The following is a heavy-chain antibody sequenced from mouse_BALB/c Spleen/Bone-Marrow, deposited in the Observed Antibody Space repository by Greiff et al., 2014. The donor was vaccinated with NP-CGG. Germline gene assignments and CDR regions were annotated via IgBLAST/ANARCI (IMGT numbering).Heavy chain of an antibody. J-gene: IGHJ2*01. CDR1: GYTFTGYW. CDR2: IYPGDGDT. Sequence: VQLQQSGAELARPGASVKLSCKASGYTFTGYWMQWVKQRPGQGLEWIGIIYPGDGDTRYTQKFKGKATLTADKSSSTAYMQLRNWASEDSAVYYCARVSYDSTSAYWGQGTTLTVSS. D-gene: IGHD2-5*01. V-gene: IGHV1-87*01. CDR3: ARVSYDSTSAY.